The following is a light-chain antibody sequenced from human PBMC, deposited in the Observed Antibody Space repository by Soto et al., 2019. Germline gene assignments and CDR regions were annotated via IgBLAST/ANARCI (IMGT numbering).Light chain of an antibody. CDR2: WAS. J-gene: IGKJ2*01. CDR1: QSVLYSVNNENF. V-gene: IGKV4-1*01. Sequence: DIVMTQSPDSLAVSLGERATINCKSSQSVLYSVNNENFLAWYQQKSGQPPKLLMHWASTRESGVPDRFGGSGSGTDFTLTISSLQAEDVAVYYCQQYYSTPYTFGQGTKLEIK. CDR3: QQYYSTPYT.